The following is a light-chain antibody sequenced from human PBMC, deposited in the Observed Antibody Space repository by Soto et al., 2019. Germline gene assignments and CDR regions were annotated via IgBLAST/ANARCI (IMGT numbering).Light chain of an antibody. CDR2: INSDGSH. CDR1: SGHSTYA. CDR3: QSLGTGIQV. J-gene: IGLJ3*02. V-gene: IGLV4-69*01. Sequence: QSVLTQSPSVAASLGASVKLTCTLSSGHSTYAIAWHQQQSEKGPRFLMKINSDGSHSKGDGFFDRFSGSSSGAERHLTLSSLQSEDEADYSCQSLGTGIQVFGGGTKLTVL.